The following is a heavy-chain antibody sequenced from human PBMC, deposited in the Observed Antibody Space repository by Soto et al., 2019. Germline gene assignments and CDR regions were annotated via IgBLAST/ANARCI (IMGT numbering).Heavy chain of an antibody. Sequence: GGSLRLSCAASGFTFSDYAMSWVRQAPGKGLEWISYISGSGVTTYYADSVRGRFIVSRDNAQESLFLQMNSLRVEDTAIYYCARGGVYWGQGTLVTVSS. D-gene: IGHD2-8*01. V-gene: IGHV3-11*04. J-gene: IGHJ4*02. CDR2: ISGSGVTT. CDR1: GFTFSDYA. CDR3: ARGGVY.